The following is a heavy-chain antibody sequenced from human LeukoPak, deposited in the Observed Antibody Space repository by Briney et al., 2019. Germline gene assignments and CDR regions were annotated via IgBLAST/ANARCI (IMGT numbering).Heavy chain of an antibody. CDR2: IWYDGSNT. V-gene: IGHV3-33*01. Sequence: GGSLRLSCAASVFTFSSYGMHWVRQAPGKGLEWVAIIWYDGSNTYYVDSVRGRFTISRDNSKNTLYLQVNSLRAEDTAMYYCARDLEIGSSSYYFDHWGQGTLVTVSS. CDR3: ARDLEIGSSSYYFDH. CDR1: VFTFSSYG. J-gene: IGHJ4*02. D-gene: IGHD1-1*01.